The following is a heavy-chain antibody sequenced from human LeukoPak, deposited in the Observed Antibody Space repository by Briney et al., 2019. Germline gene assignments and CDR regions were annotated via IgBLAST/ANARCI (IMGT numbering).Heavy chain of an antibody. CDR1: GGSFSGYY. V-gene: IGHV4-34*01. CDR3: ARGFRGGYDS. Sequence: SETLSLTCAVYGGSFSGYYWSWIRQPPGKGLEWIGEINHSGSTNYNPSLKSRVTISVDTSKNQFSLKLSSVTAADAAVYYCARGFRGGYDSWGQGTLVTVSS. J-gene: IGHJ5*02. CDR2: INHSGST. D-gene: IGHD5-12*01.